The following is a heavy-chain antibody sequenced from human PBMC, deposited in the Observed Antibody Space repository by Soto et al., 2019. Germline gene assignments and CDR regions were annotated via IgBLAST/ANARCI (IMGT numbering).Heavy chain of an antibody. CDR1: GGSISSGGYY. V-gene: IGHV4-31*03. D-gene: IGHD3-10*01. CDR3: ATRRGEGHRYDY. CDR2: IDYTGST. J-gene: IGHJ4*02. Sequence: QVQLQESGPGLVKPSQTLSLTCTVSGGSISSGGYYCSWIRQHPGKGLEWIGYIDYTGSTDYNPARKSRXXIXVXXSKNQFSLKVSSVTASATAEYYCATRRGEGHRYDYWGQGTLVTVSS.